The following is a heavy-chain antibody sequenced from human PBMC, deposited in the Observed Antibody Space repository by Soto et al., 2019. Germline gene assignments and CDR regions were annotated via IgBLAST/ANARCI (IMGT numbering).Heavy chain of an antibody. J-gene: IGHJ4*02. CDR1: GDSISGHY. CDR3: ARNFDIAATGTAFDS. V-gene: IGHV4-4*07. CDR2: IYSSGTT. D-gene: IGHD6-13*01. Sequence: KPSETLSLTCSVSGDSISGHYWSWIRLPAGRRLQWVGRIYSSGTTNYNPSLKSRVRMSVDTDRNSFSLRLDSVTAADTAVYYCARNFDIAATGTAFDSWGRGVLVTVSS.